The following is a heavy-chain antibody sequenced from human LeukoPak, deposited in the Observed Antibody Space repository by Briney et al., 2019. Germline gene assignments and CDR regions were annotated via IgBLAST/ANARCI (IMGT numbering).Heavy chain of an antibody. CDR2: IIPIFGTA. CDR1: GGTFSSYA. J-gene: IGHJ4*02. D-gene: IGHD3-22*01. Sequence: SVKVSCKASGGTFSSYAISWVRQAPGQGLEWMGGIIPIFGTANYAQKFQGRVTITADESTSTAYMELRSLRSDDTAVYYCARDDQNTYYYDSSGFLGLWGQGTLVTVSS. CDR3: ARDDQNTYYYDSSGFLGL. V-gene: IGHV1-69*13.